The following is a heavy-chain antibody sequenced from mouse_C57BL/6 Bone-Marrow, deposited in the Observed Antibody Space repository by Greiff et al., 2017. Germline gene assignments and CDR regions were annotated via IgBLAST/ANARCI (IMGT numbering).Heavy chain of an antibody. D-gene: IGHD1-1*01. J-gene: IGHJ4*01. CDR3: ARRDYYGSSYGYAMDY. Sequence: VQLHQSGAELVKPGASVKMSCKASGYTFTSYWITWVKQRPGQGLEWIGDIYPGSGSTNYNEKFKSKATLTVDTSSSTAYMQLSSLTSEDSAVYYCARRDYYGSSYGYAMDYWGQGTSVTVSS. V-gene: IGHV1-55*01. CDR2: IYPGSGST. CDR1: GYTFTSYW.